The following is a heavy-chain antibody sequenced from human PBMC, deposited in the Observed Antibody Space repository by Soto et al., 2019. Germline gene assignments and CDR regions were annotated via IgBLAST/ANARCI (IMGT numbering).Heavy chain of an antibody. CDR3: ARQSIAVTGILYGMDV. J-gene: IGHJ6*02. CDR1: GDSCTSYW. V-gene: IGHV5-10-1*01. Sequence: ESLKISCKGSGDSCTSYWISWVRQIPGKGLEWMGRIDPSDSYTNYSPSFQGHVTISADKSISTAYLQWSSLKASDTAMYYCARQSIAVTGILYGMDVWGQGTTVTVSS. CDR2: IDPSDSYT. D-gene: IGHD6-19*01.